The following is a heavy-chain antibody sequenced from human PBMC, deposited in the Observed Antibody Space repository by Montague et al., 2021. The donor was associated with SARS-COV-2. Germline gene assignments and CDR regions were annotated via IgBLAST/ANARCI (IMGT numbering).Heavy chain of an antibody. J-gene: IGHJ6*02. CDR2: MFRGGAK. Sequence: SLRLSCAAAGLSVTTNYMSWVRQAPGRRLEWVSLMFRGGAKYYADSVKGRFSISRDESKNTLYLEMNSLRDEDTAVYYCAREAGGDRGVLGPLLYHGMDVWGQGTTVIASS. CDR1: GLSVTTNY. CDR3: AREAGGDRGVLGPLLYHGMDV. V-gene: IGHV3-66*02. D-gene: IGHD3-10*01.